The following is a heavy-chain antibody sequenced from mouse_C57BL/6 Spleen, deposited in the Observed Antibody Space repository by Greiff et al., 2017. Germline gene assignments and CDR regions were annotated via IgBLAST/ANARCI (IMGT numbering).Heavy chain of an antibody. J-gene: IGHJ3*01. V-gene: IGHV10-1*01. CDR2: IRSKSNNYAT. D-gene: IGHD2-3*01. CDR3: VGPYDRSAY. Sequence: EVNLQESGGGLVQPKGSLKLSCAASGFSFNTYAMNWVRQAPGKGLEWVARIRSKSNNYATYYADSVKDRFTISRDDSESMLYLQMNNFKTEDTARYYCVGPYDRSAYWGQGTLVTVSA. CDR1: GFSFNTYA.